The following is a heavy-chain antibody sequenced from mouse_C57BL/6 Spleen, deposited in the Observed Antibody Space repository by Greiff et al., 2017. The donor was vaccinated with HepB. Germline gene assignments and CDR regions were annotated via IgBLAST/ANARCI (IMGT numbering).Heavy chain of an antibody. V-gene: IGHV1-61*01. CDR3: ARLGYYGSVRRFDD. J-gene: IGHJ2*01. CDR1: GYTFTSYW. CDR2: IYPSDSET. Sequence: QVQLQQPGAELVRPGSSVKLSCKASGYTFTSYWMAWVKQRPGQGLEWIGNIYPSDSETHYNQKFKDKATLTVDKSSSTAYMQLSSLTSEDSAVYYCARLGYYGSVRRFDDWGQGTTLPVSS. D-gene: IGHD1-1*01.